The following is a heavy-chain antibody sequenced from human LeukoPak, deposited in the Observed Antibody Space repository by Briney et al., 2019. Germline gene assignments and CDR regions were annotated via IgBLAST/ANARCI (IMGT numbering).Heavy chain of an antibody. CDR1: GYTFTSYG. Sequence: VASVKVSCKASGYTFTSYGISWVRQAPGQGLEWMGWINPNSGGTNYAQKLQGRVTMTTDTSTSTAYMELRSLRSDDTAVYYCARSPKRSSSWYSRVEHQKPFDYWGQGTLVTVSS. CDR2: INPNSGGT. V-gene: IGHV1-18*01. J-gene: IGHJ4*02. CDR3: ARSPKRSSSWYSRVEHQKPFDY. D-gene: IGHD6-13*01.